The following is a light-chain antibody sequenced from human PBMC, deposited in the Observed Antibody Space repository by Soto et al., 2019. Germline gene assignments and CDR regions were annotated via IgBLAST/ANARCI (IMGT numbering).Light chain of an antibody. CDR3: QQCYTTPYT. CDR2: GAS. V-gene: IGKV1-39*01. J-gene: IGKJ2*01. CDR1: QTIKSY. Sequence: DIQMTQSPSSLSASVGDRVTITCRASQTIKSYLNWYQHKPGKAPQLLISGASSLQGGVPSRFSGSASGPDFTLTISSLQPEDIATYYCQQCYTTPYTFGQGTQLDLK.